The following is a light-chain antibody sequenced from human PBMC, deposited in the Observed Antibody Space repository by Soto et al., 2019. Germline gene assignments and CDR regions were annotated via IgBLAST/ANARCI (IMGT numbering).Light chain of an antibody. CDR2: GAS. CDR3: QQRSSWPLT. V-gene: IGKV3-11*01. CDR1: QSFGGSY. Sequence: PGERASLSCRASQSFGGSYLAWYQQKPGQAPRLLIYGASTRATGIPARFSGSGSGTDFTLTISSLEPEDFAVYFCQQRSSWPLTCGGGTKVDIK. J-gene: IGKJ4*02.